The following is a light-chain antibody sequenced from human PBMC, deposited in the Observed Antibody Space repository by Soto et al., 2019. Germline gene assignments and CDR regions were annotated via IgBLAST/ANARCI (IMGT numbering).Light chain of an antibody. CDR2: EVN. CDR3: SSYTSSSTWV. V-gene: IGLV2-14*01. Sequence: QSVLTQPASVSGAPGQSITISCTGTSSDVGAYNFVSWYQQHPGKAPKVMIYEVNNRPSGVSNHFSGSKSGNTASLTISGLQAEDEADYYCSSYTSSSTWVFGGGT. CDR1: SSDVGAYNF. J-gene: IGLJ3*02.